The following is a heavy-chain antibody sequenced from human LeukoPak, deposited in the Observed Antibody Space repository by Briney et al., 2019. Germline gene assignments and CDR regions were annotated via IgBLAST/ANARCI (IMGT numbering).Heavy chain of an antibody. CDR1: GFTFSSYS. Sequence: GGSLRLSCAASGFTFSSYSMNWVRQAPGKGLEWVSFISSSSSYIYYADSMKGRFTISRDNAKNSLYLQMNSLRAEDTAVYYCAKGLPGRYFDWLSQAPDYWGQGTLVTVSS. CDR3: AKGLPGRYFDWLSQAPDY. D-gene: IGHD3-9*01. V-gene: IGHV3-21*01. CDR2: ISSSSSYI. J-gene: IGHJ4*02.